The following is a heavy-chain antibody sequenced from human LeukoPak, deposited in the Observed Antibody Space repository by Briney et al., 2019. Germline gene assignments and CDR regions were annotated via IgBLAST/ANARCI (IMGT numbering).Heavy chain of an antibody. CDR2: IIPIFGTA. J-gene: IGHJ5*02. CDR3: ARGASIRVAVAATFDP. D-gene: IGHD6-19*01. CDR1: GGTFSSYA. Sequence: GASVKVSCKASGGTFSSYAISWVRQAPGQGLEWMGGIIPIFGTANYAQKFQGRVTITADESTSTAYMELSSLRSEDTAVYYCARGASIRVAVAATFDPWGQGTLVTVPS. V-gene: IGHV1-69*13.